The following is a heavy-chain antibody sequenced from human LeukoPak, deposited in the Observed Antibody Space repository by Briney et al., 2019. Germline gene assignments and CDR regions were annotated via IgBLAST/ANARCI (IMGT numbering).Heavy chain of an antibody. J-gene: IGHJ4*02. V-gene: IGHV3-30*18. CDR1: GFTFSSYG. Sequence: PGGSLRLSCAVSGFTFSSYGMHWVRQAPGKGLEGGAGISYDGSNKYYADSVKGRFTISRENSKNKVYLQMNSLRAADTAVYYCANPPHISSWYGDYWCQGTLVTVSS. CDR2: ISYDGSNK. D-gene: IGHD6-13*01. CDR3: ANPPHISSWYGDY.